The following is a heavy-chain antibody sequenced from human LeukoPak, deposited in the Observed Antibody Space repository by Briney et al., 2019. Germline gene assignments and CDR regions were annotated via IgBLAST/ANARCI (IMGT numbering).Heavy chain of an antibody. Sequence: GGSLRLSCTAYRFTFSNYALVWVRQPPGKGLDWVSTISGSGGSTYYADSVKGRFTISRDNSKNTLYLQMDSLRAEDTAVYYCAAGNSSWFQCNWGQRTLVTVSS. J-gene: IGHJ4*02. CDR3: AAGNSSWFQCN. V-gene: IGHV3-23*01. CDR1: RFTFSNYA. CDR2: ISGSGGST. D-gene: IGHD6-13*01.